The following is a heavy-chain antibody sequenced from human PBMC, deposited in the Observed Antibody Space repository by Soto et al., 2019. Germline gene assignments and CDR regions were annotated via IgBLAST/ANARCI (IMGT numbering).Heavy chain of an antibody. Sequence: SETLSLTCSVSGGSITSYYWNWIRQAPGKGLEWIGYISNTGTSYYNPSLRSRVTISADTSKNQFSLKMTSVTAADSAVYFCARERFTMIGGVIKTAWFDPWGPGILVTVLL. J-gene: IGHJ5*02. V-gene: IGHV4-59*01. D-gene: IGHD3-16*02. CDR3: ARERFTMIGGVIKTAWFDP. CDR2: ISNTGTS. CDR1: GGSITSYY.